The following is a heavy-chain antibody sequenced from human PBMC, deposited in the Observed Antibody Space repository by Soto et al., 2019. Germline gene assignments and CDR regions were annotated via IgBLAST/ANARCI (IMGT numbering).Heavy chain of an antibody. CDR1: GFTYNSYG. D-gene: IGHD5-12*01. CDR3: ARESDIVATNPIFDY. CDR2: ISHDGSKT. Sequence: GGSLRLSCAASGFTYNSYGIHWVRQAPGKGLEWVAVISHDGSKTNYADSVKGRVTISRDNSKDTVYLQMNSLRAEDTAVYYCARESDIVATNPIFDYWGQGTLVTVSS. J-gene: IGHJ4*02. V-gene: IGHV3-30*03.